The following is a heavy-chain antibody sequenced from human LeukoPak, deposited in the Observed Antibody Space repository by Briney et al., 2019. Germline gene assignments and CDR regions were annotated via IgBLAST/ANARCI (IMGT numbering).Heavy chain of an antibody. D-gene: IGHD3/OR15-3a*01. V-gene: IGHV3-74*01. CDR2: VKYDGSTK. CDR3: ARDLNRLLFDY. CDR1: GFTFSAYW. Sequence: PGGSLRLSCAASGFTFSAYWMHWVRQAPGKGLDWVSRVKYDGSTKAYADSVKGRFTISRDNTRNILYLEMNRLRVEDTAVYYCARDLNRLLFDYWGQGALVTVSS. J-gene: IGHJ4*02.